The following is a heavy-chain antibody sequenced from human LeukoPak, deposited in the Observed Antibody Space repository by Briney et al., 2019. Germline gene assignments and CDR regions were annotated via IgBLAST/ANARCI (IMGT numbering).Heavy chain of an antibody. J-gene: IGHJ3*02. CDR1: GFTFSHYL. Sequence: PAGGSLRLSCAASGFTFSHYLMHWVRQAPGKGLVWVSRINSDESNTNSYADSVKGRFIISRDNAKNTLYLQMNSLRAEDTAVYFCGRGGNGIDIWGQGTTVIVSS. CDR3: GRGGNGIDI. D-gene: IGHD2-8*01. V-gene: IGHV3-74*01. CDR2: INSDESNT.